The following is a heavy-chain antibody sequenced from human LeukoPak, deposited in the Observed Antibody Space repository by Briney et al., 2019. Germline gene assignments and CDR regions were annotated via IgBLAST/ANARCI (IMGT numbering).Heavy chain of an antibody. J-gene: IGHJ6*03. CDR3: ARGAAASYYYYHMDV. CDR1: GGSISSSNW. CDR2: INHSGST. V-gene: IGHV4-4*02. Sequence: SETLSLTCAVSGGSISSSNWWSWVCQPPGKGLEWIGEINHSGSTNYNPSLKSRVTISVDTSKNQFSLKLSSVTAADTAVYYCARGAAASYYYYHMDVWGKGTTVTISS. D-gene: IGHD6-13*01.